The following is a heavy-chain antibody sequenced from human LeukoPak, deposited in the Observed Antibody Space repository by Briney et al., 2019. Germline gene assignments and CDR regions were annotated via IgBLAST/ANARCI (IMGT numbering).Heavy chain of an antibody. Sequence: PGGSLRLSCAASGFTFSSYAMHWVRQAPGKGLEWVAVISYDGSNEYHADSVKGRFTISRDSSKNTLYLQMNSLRVEDMAVYYCARDLGPGSGSYYDAPFDYWGQGTLVTVSS. CDR3: ARDLGPGSGSYYDAPFDY. J-gene: IGHJ4*02. CDR1: GFTFSSYA. D-gene: IGHD3-10*01. CDR2: ISYDGSNE. V-gene: IGHV3-30-3*01.